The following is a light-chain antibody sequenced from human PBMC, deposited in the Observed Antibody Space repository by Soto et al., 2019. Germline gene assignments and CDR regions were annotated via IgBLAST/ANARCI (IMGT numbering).Light chain of an antibody. Sequence: DIQMTQSPSTLSASVGDRVTITCRASQSISSWLAWCQQKPGKAPKLLIYKASSLESGVPSRFSGSGSGTEFTLTISSLQPDDFATYFCQQYNSYSRWTFGQGTKVEIK. CDR2: KAS. J-gene: IGKJ1*01. CDR1: QSISSW. V-gene: IGKV1-5*03. CDR3: QQYNSYSRWT.